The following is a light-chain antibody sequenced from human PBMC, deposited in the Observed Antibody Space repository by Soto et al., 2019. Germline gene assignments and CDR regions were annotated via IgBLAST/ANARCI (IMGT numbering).Light chain of an antibody. CDR3: QQYGSSTQLT. CDR1: QSVSSSY. Sequence: EIVLTQSPCTLSLSPGERATLSFRASQSVSSSYLAWYQQKPGQAPRLLLYGASSRATGIPDRFSGSGSGTGFTLTISRLEPEDFAVYYCQQYGSSTQLTFGGGTKVDI. CDR2: GAS. V-gene: IGKV3-20*01. J-gene: IGKJ4*01.